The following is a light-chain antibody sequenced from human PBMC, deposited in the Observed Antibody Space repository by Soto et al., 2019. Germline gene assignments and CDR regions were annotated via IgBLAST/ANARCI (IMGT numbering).Light chain of an antibody. J-gene: IGKJ1*01. CDR1: HPISTY. CDR3: QQYYTYPLA. CDR2: AAS. Sequence: AIRMTQSPSSISAFTGDRVTITCRASHPISTYLAWYQQKPGKTPTLLMYAASTLQSGVPSRFSGSGSGTDFTLTISCLQSEDCATYYCQQYYTYPLAFGQGTKVEIK. V-gene: IGKV1-8*01.